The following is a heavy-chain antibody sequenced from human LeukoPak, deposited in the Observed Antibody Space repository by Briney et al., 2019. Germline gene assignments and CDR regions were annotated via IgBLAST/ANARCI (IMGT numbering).Heavy chain of an antibody. D-gene: IGHD5-18*01. CDR3: ARRGEAMDPFDY. Sequence: GESLKISCKGFGYDFSNYWIGWVRQMPGKGLEWMGIIYPDDSDTRYSPSFEGQVTVSAAKSISTAYLQWSSLKTSDTAMYYCARRGEAMDPFDYWGQGTLVTVSS. CDR2: IYPDDSDT. J-gene: IGHJ4*02. CDR1: GYDFSNYW. V-gene: IGHV5-51*01.